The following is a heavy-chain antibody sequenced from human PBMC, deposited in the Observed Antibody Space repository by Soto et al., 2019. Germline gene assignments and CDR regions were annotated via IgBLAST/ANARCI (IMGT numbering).Heavy chain of an antibody. Sequence: SETLSLTCAVYGGSFSGYYWSWIRQPPGKGLEWIGEINHSGSTNYNPSLKSRVTISVDTSKNQFSLKLSSVTAADTAVYYCARAMTHFDYWGQGTLVTVSS. V-gene: IGHV4-34*01. J-gene: IGHJ4*02. CDR2: INHSGST. CDR1: GGSFSGYY. CDR3: ARAMTHFDY.